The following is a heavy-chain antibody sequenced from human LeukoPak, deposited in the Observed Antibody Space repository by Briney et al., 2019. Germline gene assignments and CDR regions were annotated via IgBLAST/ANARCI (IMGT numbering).Heavy chain of an antibody. CDR1: GFTFSSYS. D-gene: IGHD3-3*01. J-gene: IGHJ6*02. V-gene: IGHV3-21*01. CDR3: AREADYDFWSGYYIFYYYYGMDV. Sequence: GGSLRLSCAASGFTFSSYSMNWVRQAPGKGLEWVSSISSSSCYIYYADSVKGRFTISRDNVKNSLYLQMNSLRAEDTAVYYCAREADYDFWSGYYIFYYYYGMDVWGQGTTVTVSS. CDR2: ISSSSCYI.